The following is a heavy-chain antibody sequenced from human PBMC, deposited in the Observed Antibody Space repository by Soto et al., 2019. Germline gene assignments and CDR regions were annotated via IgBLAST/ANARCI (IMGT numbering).Heavy chain of an antibody. CDR3: AKEGGGYRFDH. V-gene: IGHV4-59*11. J-gene: IGHJ4*02. CDR2: IFSSEQF. Sequence: QVRLQESGPGLVQPSETLSLTCDGVSFGTHYWGWIRQPPGKGLEWLGYIFSSEQFKYNPSLKSRLTISVDSSKFQVSLRLTSVTAADTAVDYGAKEGGGYRFDHWCQGPLVSVSS. D-gene: IGHD3-16*02. CDR1: VSFGTHY.